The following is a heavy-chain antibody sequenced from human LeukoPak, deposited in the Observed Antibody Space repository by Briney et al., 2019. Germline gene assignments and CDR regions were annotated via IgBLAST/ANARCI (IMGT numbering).Heavy chain of an antibody. D-gene: IGHD3-22*01. Sequence: SVKVSCKASGGTFSSYAISWVRQAPGQGLEWMGGIIPIFGTANYAQKFQGRVTITADESTSTAYMELSSLRSEDTAVYYCASSSGYSLYYYYYGMDVWGQGTTVTVSS. J-gene: IGHJ6*02. CDR3: ASSSGYSLYYYYYGMDV. CDR2: IIPIFGTA. CDR1: GGTFSSYA. V-gene: IGHV1-69*13.